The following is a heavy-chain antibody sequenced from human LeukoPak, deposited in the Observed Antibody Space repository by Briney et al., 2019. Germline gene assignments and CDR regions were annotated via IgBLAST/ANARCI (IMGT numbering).Heavy chain of an antibody. Sequence: SETLSLTCTVSGGSISSGSYFWSWIRQPAGKGLEWIGTIYYSGNTYYNPSLMSRVTISVDTSKNQFSLKLSSVTAADTAVYYCARLYLYYFDYWGQGTLVTVSS. V-gene: IGHV4-39*07. J-gene: IGHJ4*02. CDR3: ARLYLYYFDY. CDR1: GGSISSGSYF. CDR2: IYYSGNT.